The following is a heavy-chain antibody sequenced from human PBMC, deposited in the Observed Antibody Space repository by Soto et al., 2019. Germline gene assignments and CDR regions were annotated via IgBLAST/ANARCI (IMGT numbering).Heavy chain of an antibody. V-gene: IGHV3-7*05. CDR3: AKDGVAPGLYFAL. Sequence: GGSLRLSCAASGFTFSDYWMNWVRQAPGKGLEWVASIKYDGAEKSYVDSVKGRFTISRDNPKNSVYLQMASLRAEDTAVYYCAKDGVAPGLYFALGGQGPPVTVSS. CDR1: GFTFSDYW. CDR2: IKYDGAEK. D-gene: IGHD3-10*01. J-gene: IGHJ4*02.